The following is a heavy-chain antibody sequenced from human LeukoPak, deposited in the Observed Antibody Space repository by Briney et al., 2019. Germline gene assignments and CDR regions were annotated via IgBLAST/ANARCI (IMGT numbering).Heavy chain of an antibody. D-gene: IGHD1-1*01. CDR3: ARVREDPWNSAPHAFDI. Sequence: SETLSLTCTVSGYSISSGYYWGWIRQPPGKGLEWIANIYHSGSTYYNPSLESRVTISVDTSKNQFSLKLSSVTAADTAVYYCARVREDPWNSAPHAFDIWGQGTMVTVSS. CDR2: IYHSGST. CDR1: GYSISSGYY. J-gene: IGHJ3*02. V-gene: IGHV4-38-2*02.